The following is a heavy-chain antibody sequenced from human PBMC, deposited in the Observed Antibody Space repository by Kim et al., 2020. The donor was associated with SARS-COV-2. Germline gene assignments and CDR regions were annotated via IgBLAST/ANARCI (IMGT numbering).Heavy chain of an antibody. Sequence: GGSLRLSCAASGFTFSGSAMHWVRQASGKGLEWVGRIRSKANSYATAYAASVKGRFTISRDDSKNTAYLQMNSLKTEDTAVYYCTRLPAFRYYGMDVWGQGTTVTVSS. J-gene: IGHJ6*02. CDR3: TRLPAFRYYGMDV. CDR2: IRSKANSYAT. CDR1: GFTFSGSA. V-gene: IGHV3-73*01.